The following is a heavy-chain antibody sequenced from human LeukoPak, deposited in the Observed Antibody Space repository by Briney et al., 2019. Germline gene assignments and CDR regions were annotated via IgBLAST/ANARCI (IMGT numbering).Heavy chain of an antibody. D-gene: IGHD3-22*01. CDR2: IRNKANGGTT. Sequence: GGSLRLSCTTSGFTFSDYAVSWVRQAPGKGLEWIVVIRNKANGGTTEYAASVKGRFTISRDDSKTIAHLQMSSLKTEDTAVYYCSRFYSSGWASGAFDIWGQGTMVTVSS. CDR1: GFTFSDYA. V-gene: IGHV3-49*04. CDR3: SRFYSSGWASGAFDI. J-gene: IGHJ3*02.